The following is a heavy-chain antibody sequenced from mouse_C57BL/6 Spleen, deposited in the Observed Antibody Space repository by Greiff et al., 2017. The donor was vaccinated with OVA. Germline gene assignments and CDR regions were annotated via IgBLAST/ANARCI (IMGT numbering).Heavy chain of an antibody. CDR2: IDPEDGET. D-gene: IGHD2-14*01. V-gene: IGHV14-2*01. CDR3: ARRSYRGYDSMDY. CDR1: GFNIKDYY. Sequence: EVQLQQSGAELVKPGASVKLSCTASGFNIKDYYMHWVKQRTEQGLEWIGRIDPEDGETTYAPKFQGKATLNADKSSNTAYLQLSSLTSEDAAVYNSARRSYRGYDSMDYWGQGTSVTVAS. J-gene: IGHJ4*01.